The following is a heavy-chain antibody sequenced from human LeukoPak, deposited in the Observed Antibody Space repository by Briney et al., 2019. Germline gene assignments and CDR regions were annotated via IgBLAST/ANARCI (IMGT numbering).Heavy chain of an antibody. CDR1: GYTFTSYY. Sequence: GASVKVSCKASGYTFTSYYMHWVRQAPGQGLEWMGWINTNTGNPTYAQGFTGRFVFSLDTSVSTAYLQISSLKAEDTAVYYCARARYCSGGSCSHYYYYGMDVWGQGTTVTVSS. CDR3: ARARYCSGGSCSHYYYYGMDV. V-gene: IGHV7-4-1*02. D-gene: IGHD2-15*01. CDR2: INTNTGNP. J-gene: IGHJ6*02.